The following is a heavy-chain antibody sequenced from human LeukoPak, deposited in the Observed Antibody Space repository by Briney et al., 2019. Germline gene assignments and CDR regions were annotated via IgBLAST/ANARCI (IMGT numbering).Heavy chain of an antibody. D-gene: IGHD5-24*01. J-gene: IGHJ4*02. Sequence: SETLSLTCTVSGGSISSSSYYWGWIRQPPGKGLEWIGSIYYSGSTYYNPSLKSRVTISVDTSKNQFSLKLSSVTAADTAVYYCARLKVSGGSDGYPGSGRFDYWSQGTLVTVSS. CDR1: GGSISSSSYY. CDR2: IYYSGST. CDR3: ARLKVSGGSDGYPGSGRFDY. V-gene: IGHV4-39*01.